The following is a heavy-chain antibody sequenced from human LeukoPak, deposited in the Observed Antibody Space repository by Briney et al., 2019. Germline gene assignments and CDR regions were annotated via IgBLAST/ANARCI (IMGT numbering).Heavy chain of an antibody. V-gene: IGHV3-64*01. J-gene: IGHJ4*02. CDR2: ISSNGGST. CDR1: GFPFSSYA. D-gene: IGHD2-2*01. CDR3: ARSSIVVVSILDY. Sequence: GGSLRLSCAASGFPFSSYAMHWVRQAPGKGLEYVSAISSNGGSTSYANSVRGRFTISRDNSKNTLYLQMGSLRAEDMAVYYCARSSIVVVSILDYWGQGTLVTVSS.